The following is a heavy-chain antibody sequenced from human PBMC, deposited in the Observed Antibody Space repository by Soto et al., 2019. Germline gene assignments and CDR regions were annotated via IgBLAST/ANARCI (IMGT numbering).Heavy chain of an antibody. Sequence: LQLQESGPGLVKPSETLSLTCTVSGGSISSSSYYWGWIRQPPGKGLEWIGSIYYSGSTYYNPSLKSRVTISVDTSKNQFSLKLSSVTAADTAVYYCARHKWELPFDYWGQGTLVTVSS. CDR2: IYYSGST. CDR1: GGSISSSSYY. D-gene: IGHD1-26*01. V-gene: IGHV4-39*01. CDR3: ARHKWELPFDY. J-gene: IGHJ4*02.